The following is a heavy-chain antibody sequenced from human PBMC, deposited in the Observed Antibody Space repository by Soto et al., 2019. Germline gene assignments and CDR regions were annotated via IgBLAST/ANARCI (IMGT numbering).Heavy chain of an antibody. J-gene: IGHJ5*02. CDR2: IYYSGST. CDR1: GGSISSGGYY. Sequence: SETLSLTCTVSGGSISSGGYYWSWIRQHPGKGLEWIGYIYYSGSTYYNPSLKSRVTISVDTSKNQFSLKLSSVTAADTAVYYCARGQALFPFDPWGQGTLVTVSS. CDR3: ARGQALFPFDP. D-gene: IGHD2-21*01. V-gene: IGHV4-31*03.